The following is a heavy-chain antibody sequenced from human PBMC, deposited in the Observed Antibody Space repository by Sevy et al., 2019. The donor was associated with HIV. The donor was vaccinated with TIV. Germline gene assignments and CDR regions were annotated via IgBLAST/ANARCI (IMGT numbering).Heavy chain of an antibody. J-gene: IGHJ6*02. V-gene: IGHV1-2*02. CDR3: AREEIGYGMDV. CDR1: EYTFIDYY. CDR2: INPKRGGA. Sequence: ASVKVSCKATEYTFIDYYIHWVRQAPGQGLEWMGGINPKRGGANYAQSFQGRVTMTRDTSLNTIFMQLTSLRGDDTAVYYCAREEIGYGMDVWGQGTAVTVSS.